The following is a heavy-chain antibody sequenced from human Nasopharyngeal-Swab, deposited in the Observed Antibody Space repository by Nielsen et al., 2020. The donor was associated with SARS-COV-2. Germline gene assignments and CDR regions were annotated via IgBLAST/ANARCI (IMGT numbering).Heavy chain of an antibody. CDR1: GYTFTSYY. V-gene: IGHV1-46*01. D-gene: IGHD1-26*01. CDR2: INPSGGST. J-gene: IGHJ4*02. Sequence: ASVNVSCKASGYTFTSYYMHWVRQAPAQGLEWMGIINPSGGSTSYAQKFQGRVTMTRDTSTSTVYMELSSLRSEDTAVYYCARDLWAVGATCNWGQGTLVTVSS. CDR3: ARDLWAVGATCN.